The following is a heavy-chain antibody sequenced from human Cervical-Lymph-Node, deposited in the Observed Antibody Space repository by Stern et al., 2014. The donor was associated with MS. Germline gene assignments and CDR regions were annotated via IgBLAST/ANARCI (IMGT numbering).Heavy chain of an antibody. CDR2: ISANTGGT. D-gene: IGHD1-1*01. J-gene: IGHJ4*02. CDR1: GYTFTGYY. V-gene: IGHV1-2*02. CDR3: ASGSSTSFDY. Sequence: QVQLVQSGAEVKKPGASVKVSCKASGYTFTGYYIHWVRQAPGQGLEWMGWISANTGGTHYPQKFQGRVTMTRDTSISTAYMELSRLRSDDAALYYCASGSSTSFDYWGQGTLVTVS.